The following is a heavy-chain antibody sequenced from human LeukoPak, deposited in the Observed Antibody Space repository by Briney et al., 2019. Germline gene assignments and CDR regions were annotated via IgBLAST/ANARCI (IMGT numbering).Heavy chain of an antibody. CDR1: GYSISSGYY. D-gene: IGHD3-10*01. V-gene: IGHV4-38-2*02. CDR3: AREVAGFGELVFDY. Sequence: SETLSVTCTVSGYSISSGYYWGWIRQPPGKGLEWIGSIYHSGSTYYNPSLKSRVTISVDTSKNQFSLKLSSVTAADTAVYYCAREVAGFGELVFDYWGQGTLVTVSS. J-gene: IGHJ4*02. CDR2: IYHSGST.